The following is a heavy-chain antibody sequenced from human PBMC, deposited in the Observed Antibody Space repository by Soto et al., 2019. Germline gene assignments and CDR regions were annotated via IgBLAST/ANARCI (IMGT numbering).Heavy chain of an antibody. J-gene: IGHJ5*02. Sequence: SETLSLTCTVSGDSIISSDFYWGWVRQPPGKGLEWIGSIFYLGSSYYNPSLKSRVTMSDDTSENQFSLRLRSVTAADTALYFCARHSLALRKNNWFDPWGQGIMVTVSS. D-gene: IGHD3-3*02. CDR2: IFYLGSS. CDR3: ARHSLALRKNNWFDP. V-gene: IGHV4-39*01. CDR1: GDSIISSDFY.